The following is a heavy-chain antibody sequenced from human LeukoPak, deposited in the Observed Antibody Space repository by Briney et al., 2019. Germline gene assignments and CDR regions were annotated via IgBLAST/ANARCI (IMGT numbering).Heavy chain of an antibody. CDR1: GYSISSGYY. CDR2: IYTSGST. J-gene: IGHJ4*02. D-gene: IGHD6-19*01. Sequence: SETLSLTCTVSGYSISSGYYWGWIRQPAGKGLEWIGRIYTSGSTNYNPSLKSRVTISVDTSKNQFSLKLSSVTAADTAVYYCARDRAVALDYWGQGTLVTVSS. CDR3: ARDRAVALDY. V-gene: IGHV4-38-2*02.